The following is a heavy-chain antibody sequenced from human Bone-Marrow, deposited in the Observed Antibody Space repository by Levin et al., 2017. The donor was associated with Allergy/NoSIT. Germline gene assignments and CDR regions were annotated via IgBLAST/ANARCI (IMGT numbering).Heavy chain of an antibody. CDR3: AHRRTGVNQWNDGDFDY. V-gene: IGHV2-5*02. CDR2: IYWDDDK. CDR1: GFSLSTSGVG. D-gene: IGHD1-1*01. J-gene: IGHJ4*02. Sequence: SGPTLVKPTQTLTLTCTFSGFSLSTSGVGVGWIRQPPGKALEFLVVIYWDDDKRYSPSLKSRLTITKDTSNNQVVLTMTNMDPEDTATDYCAHRRTGVNQWNDGDFDYWGQGTLVTVSS.